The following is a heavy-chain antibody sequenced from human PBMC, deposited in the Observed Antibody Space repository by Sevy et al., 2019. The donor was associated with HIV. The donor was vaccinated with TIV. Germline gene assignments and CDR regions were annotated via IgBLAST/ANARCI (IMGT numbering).Heavy chain of an antibody. CDR1: GFTFDDYT. Sequence: GGSLRLSCAASGFTFDDYTMHWVRQAPGKGLEWVSLISWDGGNTYYADSVKGRFTISRDNSKNSLYLQMNSLRTEDTALYYCAKDGGAAAGSFYYYYGMDVWGQGTTVTVSS. V-gene: IGHV3-43*01. CDR3: AKDGGAAAGSFYYYYGMDV. CDR2: ISWDGGNT. J-gene: IGHJ6*02. D-gene: IGHD6-13*01.